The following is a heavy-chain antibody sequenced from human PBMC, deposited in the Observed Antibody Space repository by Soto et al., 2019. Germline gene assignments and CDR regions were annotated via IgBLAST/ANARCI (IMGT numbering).Heavy chain of an antibody. CDR2: IYYSGST. CDR3: ARDGGVDYYGSVPYYYYMDV. CDR1: GGSISSYY. Sequence: SETLSLTCTVSGGSISSYYWSWIRQPPGKGLEWIGYIYYSGSTNYNPSLKSRVTISVDTSKNQFSLKLSSVTAADTAVYYCARDGGVDYYGSVPYYYYMDVWGKGTTVTVSS. J-gene: IGHJ6*03. V-gene: IGHV4-59*01. D-gene: IGHD3-10*01.